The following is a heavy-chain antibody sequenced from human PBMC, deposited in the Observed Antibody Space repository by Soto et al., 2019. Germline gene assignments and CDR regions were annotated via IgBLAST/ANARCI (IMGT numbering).Heavy chain of an antibody. D-gene: IGHD2-2*01. CDR3: AHHSITPAPDLLSP. CDR2: IYWNDDK. CDR1: GFSLTTSGVG. V-gene: IGHV2-5*01. J-gene: IGHJ5*02. Sequence: GSGPTLVNPTQTLTLTCTFSGFSLTTSGVGVGWIRQPPGKALEWLALIYWNDDKRYSPSLKGRLIITKDTSKNQVVLAMTNMDPVDTATYYCAHHSITPAPDLLSPWGLGTLVTVSS.